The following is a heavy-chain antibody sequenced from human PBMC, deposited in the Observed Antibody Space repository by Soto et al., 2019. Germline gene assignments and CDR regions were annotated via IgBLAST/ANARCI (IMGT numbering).Heavy chain of an antibody. CDR2: IYHTGST. V-gene: IGHV4-34*09. Sequence: PSETLSLTCAVYGGSFSGYYWTWVRQPPGKGLEWIGEIYHTGSTYYNPSLKSRVTISVDTSKNQFSLKLSSVTAADTAVYYCARSVFPWGQGTLVTVSS. CDR1: GGSFSGYY. J-gene: IGHJ5*02. CDR3: ARSVFP.